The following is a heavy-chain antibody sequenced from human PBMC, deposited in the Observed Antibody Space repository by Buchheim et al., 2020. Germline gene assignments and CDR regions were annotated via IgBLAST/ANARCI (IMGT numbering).Heavy chain of an antibody. CDR1: EFNVTKNY. CDR3: ASEGQYENSLNY. D-gene: IGHD1/OR15-1a*01. J-gene: IGHJ4*02. CDR2: IFSGGAT. Sequence: VQAVESGGVLVQPGGSLRLSCSASEFNVTKNYVYWVRQASGKGLEWVSVIFSGGATYYAESVEGRFTISRDEATNSLFLQMNSLRVEDTAVYYCASEGQYENSLNYRGQGTL. V-gene: IGHV3-66*01.